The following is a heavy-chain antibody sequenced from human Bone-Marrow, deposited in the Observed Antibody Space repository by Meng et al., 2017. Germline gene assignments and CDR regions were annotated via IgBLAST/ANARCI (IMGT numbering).Heavy chain of an antibody. Sequence: ASVKVSCKASGYTFTSYAMHWVRQAPGQRLGWMGWINAGNGNTKYSQKFQGRVTITRDTSASTAYMELSSLRSEDTAVYYCARVGESYYGSAFDYWGQGTLVTVSS. V-gene: IGHV1-3*01. J-gene: IGHJ4*02. CDR1: GYTFTSYA. D-gene: IGHD1-26*01. CDR2: INAGNGNT. CDR3: ARVGESYYGSAFDY.